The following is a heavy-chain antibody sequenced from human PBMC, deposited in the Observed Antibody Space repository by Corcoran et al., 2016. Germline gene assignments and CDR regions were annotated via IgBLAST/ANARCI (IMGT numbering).Heavy chain of an antibody. CDR2: ISSTSSDI. V-gene: IGHV3-48*02. J-gene: IGHJ4*02. CDR3: ARARIEAYDY. Sequence: EVQLVESGGGLVQPGGSLRLSCAASGFAFSSYSMNWVRLTPGKKLEWVSYISSTSSDIFYADSVKGRFTISRDNARNSLSLHMNSLRDEDTALYYCARARIEAYDYWGQGTLVTVSS. CDR1: GFAFSSYS. D-gene: IGHD2-15*01.